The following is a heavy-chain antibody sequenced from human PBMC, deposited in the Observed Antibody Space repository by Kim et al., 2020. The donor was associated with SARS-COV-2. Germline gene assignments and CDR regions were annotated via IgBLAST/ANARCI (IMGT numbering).Heavy chain of an antibody. J-gene: IGHJ4*02. D-gene: IGHD5-18*01. Sequence: SVKVSCKASGGTFSSYAISWVRQAPGQGLEWMGGIIPIFGTANYAQKFQGRVTITADESTSTAYMELSSLRSEDTAVYYCASSPGYSYGYCPFDYWGQGTLVTVSS. CDR1: GGTFSSYA. CDR3: ASSPGYSYGYCPFDY. V-gene: IGHV1-69*13. CDR2: IIPIFGTA.